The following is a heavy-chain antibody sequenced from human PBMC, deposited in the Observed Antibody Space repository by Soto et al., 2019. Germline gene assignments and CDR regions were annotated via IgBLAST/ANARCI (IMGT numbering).Heavy chain of an antibody. CDR1: GFSLSTSGVG. V-gene: IGHV2-5*02. CDR2: IYWDDDK. CDR3: AHRLGPLSSSANWFDP. D-gene: IGHD6-6*01. J-gene: IGHJ5*02. Sequence: QITLKESGPTLVKPTQTLTLTCTFSGFSLSTSGVGVGWIRQPPGKALEWLALIYWDDDKRYSPSLKSRLTITKDTSKNQVVLTMTNMDPVDTATYYCAHRLGPLSSSANWFDPWGQGTLVTVSS.